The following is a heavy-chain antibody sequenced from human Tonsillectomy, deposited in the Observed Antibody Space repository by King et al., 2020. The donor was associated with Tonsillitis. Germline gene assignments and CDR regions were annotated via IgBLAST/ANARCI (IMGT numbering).Heavy chain of an antibody. J-gene: IGHJ4*02. D-gene: IGHD3-16*01. CDR2: IISSSSTI. CDR1: GFTFSSYS. CDR3: ARDRVMGY. V-gene: IGHV3-48*01. Sequence: VQLVESGGGLVQPGGSLRLSCAASGFTFSSYSMTWVRQAPGKGLEWVSYIISSSSTIYYADSVKGRFTISRDNAKNSLYLQMSTLRAEDTAVYYCARDRVMGYWGQGTLVTVSS.